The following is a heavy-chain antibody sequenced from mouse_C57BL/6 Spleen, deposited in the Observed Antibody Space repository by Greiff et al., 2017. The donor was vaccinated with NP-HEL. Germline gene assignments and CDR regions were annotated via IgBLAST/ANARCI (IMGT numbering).Heavy chain of an antibody. CDR2: IYPGDGDT. CDR1: GYAFSSSW. CDR3: ARSGIYYALDY. Sequence: QVQLQQSGPELVKPGASVKISCKASGYAFSSSWMNWVKQRPGKGLEWIGRIYPGDGDTNYNGKFKGKATLTADKSSSTAYMQLSSLTSEDSAVYFCARSGIYYALDYWGQGTTLTVSS. J-gene: IGHJ2*01. V-gene: IGHV1-82*01. D-gene: IGHD2-1*01.